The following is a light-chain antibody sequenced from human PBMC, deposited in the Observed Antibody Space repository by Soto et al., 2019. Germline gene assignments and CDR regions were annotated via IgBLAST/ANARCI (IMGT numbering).Light chain of an antibody. J-gene: IGKJ2*01. V-gene: IGKV3-20*01. Sequence: EIVLTQSPGTLSLSPGETASLSCLASQSVISDFLAWYQQKSGQPPRLLIYDASRRATSIPARFSGGGSGTAFTLTISRVEPEDSAVYFCQQTFHSPRTFGQGTRLEIK. CDR1: QSVISDF. CDR3: QQTFHSPRT. CDR2: DAS.